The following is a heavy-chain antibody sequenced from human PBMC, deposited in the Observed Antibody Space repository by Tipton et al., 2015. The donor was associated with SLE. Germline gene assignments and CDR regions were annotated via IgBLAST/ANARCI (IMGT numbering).Heavy chain of an antibody. J-gene: IGHJ2*01. D-gene: IGHD3-10*01. Sequence: TLSLTCNVSGGSISSHYWSWIRQPPGKGLEWIGYIYYSGNINYNPSLKSRVTISVDTSKNQFSLKLSSVTAADTAVYYCARDLSGVKDLWGRGTLVTVSS. CDR2: IYYSGNI. V-gene: IGHV4-59*11. CDR3: ARDLSGVKDL. CDR1: GGSISSHY.